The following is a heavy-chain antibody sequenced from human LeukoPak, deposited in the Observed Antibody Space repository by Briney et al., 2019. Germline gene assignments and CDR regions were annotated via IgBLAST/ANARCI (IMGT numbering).Heavy chain of an antibody. J-gene: IGHJ5*02. CDR2: IYYSGTT. V-gene: IGHV4-39*07. CDR3: AKGAGGFSYYNWFDP. CDR1: GGSISSSSYY. D-gene: IGHD5-18*01. Sequence: SETLSLTCTVSGGSISSSSYYWGWIRQPPGKGLEWIGSIYYSGTTHYNPSLESRVMISVDTSKNQFSLKLASVTAADTAVYYCAKGAGGFSYYNWFDPWGQGTLVTVSS.